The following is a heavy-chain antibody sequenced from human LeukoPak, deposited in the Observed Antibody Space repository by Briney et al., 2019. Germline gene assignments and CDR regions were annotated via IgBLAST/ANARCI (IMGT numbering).Heavy chain of an antibody. D-gene: IGHD2-2*01. V-gene: IGHV1-2*02. CDR1: GYTFTGYY. Sequence: ASVKVSCKASGYTFTGYYMHWVRQAPGQGLEWMGWINPNSGGTNYAQKFQGRVTMTSDTSISTAYMELSRLRSDDTAVYYCARALPAAMDYYYYMDVWGKGTTVTVSS. CDR3: ARALPAAMDYYYYMDV. J-gene: IGHJ6*03. CDR2: INPNSGGT.